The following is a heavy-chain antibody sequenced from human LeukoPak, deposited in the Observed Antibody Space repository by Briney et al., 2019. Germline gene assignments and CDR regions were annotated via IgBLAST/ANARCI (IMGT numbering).Heavy chain of an antibody. V-gene: IGHV4-39*06. D-gene: IGHD3-16*01. J-gene: IGHJ4*02. CDR1: GGSISSSSYY. Sequence: SETLSLTCTVSGGSISSSSYYWGWIRQPPGKGLEWIGSIYYSGSTYYNPSLKSRVTISVDTSKNQFPLKLSSVTAADTAVYYCAASNGGENFDYWGQGTLVTVSS. CDR2: IYYSGST. CDR3: AASNGGENFDY.